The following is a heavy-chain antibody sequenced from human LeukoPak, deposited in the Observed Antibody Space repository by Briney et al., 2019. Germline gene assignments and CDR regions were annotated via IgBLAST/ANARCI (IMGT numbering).Heavy chain of an antibody. J-gene: IGHJ4*02. CDR2: ISSSGSTI. Sequence: GGSLRLSCAASGFTFSSYEMNWVRQAPGKGLEWVSYISSSGSTIYYADSVKGRFTISGDNAKNSLYLQMNSLRAEDTAVYYCARGSAGAATDYWGQGTLVTVSS. D-gene: IGHD6-13*01. CDR1: GFTFSSYE. CDR3: ARGSAGAATDY. V-gene: IGHV3-48*03.